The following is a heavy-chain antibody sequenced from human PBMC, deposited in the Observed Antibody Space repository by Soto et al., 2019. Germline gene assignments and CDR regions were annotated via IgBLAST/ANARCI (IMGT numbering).Heavy chain of an antibody. D-gene: IGHD6-6*01. J-gene: IGHJ6*02. CDR3: ARDRGSSSALLQYYYYYYGMDV. V-gene: IGHV4-59*01. CDR2: IYYSGST. CDR1: GGSISSYY. Sequence: SETLSLTCTVSGGSISSYYWSWIRQPPGKGLEWIGYIYYSGSTNYNPSLKNRVTISVDTSKNQFSLKLSSVTAADTAVYYCARDRGSSSALLQYYYYYYGMDVWGQGTTVTVSS.